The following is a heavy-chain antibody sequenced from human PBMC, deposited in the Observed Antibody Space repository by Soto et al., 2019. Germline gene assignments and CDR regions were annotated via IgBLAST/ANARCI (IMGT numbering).Heavy chain of an antibody. CDR2: IYYSGST. D-gene: IGHD4-17*01. J-gene: IGHJ6*03. CDR1: GGSLRSSSYY. V-gene: IGHV4-39*01. Sequence: SETLSLTCTVPGGSLRSSSYYWGWLCQPPGKGLDGIGSIYYSGSTYSNPSLKSRVTISVDTSKNQFSLKLSSVTAADTAVYYCARGVNTGYYYYYMDVWGKGTTVT. CDR3: ARGVNTGYYYYYMDV.